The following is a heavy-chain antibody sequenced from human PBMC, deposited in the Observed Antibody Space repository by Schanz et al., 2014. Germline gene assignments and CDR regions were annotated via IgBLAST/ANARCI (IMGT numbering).Heavy chain of an antibody. V-gene: IGHV4-31*03. CDR2: ISYSGVT. CDR1: GDSISSGGYY. D-gene: IGHD4-17*01. Sequence: QVQLQESGPGLVKPSQTLSLTCTVSGDSISSGGYYWSWIRQHPGKGLEWIGYISYSGVTYYNPSLKSRVTISMHTSKNQFTLKLSSVTAADTAVYYCARDRGRGDLPGDIWRQGTMVNVAS. J-gene: IGHJ3*02. CDR3: ARDRGRGDLPGDI.